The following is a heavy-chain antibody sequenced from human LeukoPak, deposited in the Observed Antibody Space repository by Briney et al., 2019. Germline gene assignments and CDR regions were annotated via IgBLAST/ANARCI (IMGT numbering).Heavy chain of an antibody. V-gene: IGHV1-3*02. Sequence: ASVKVSCKASGYTFTSYAMHWVRQAPGQRLEWMGWSNAGNGNTKYSQEFQGRVTITRDTSASTAYMELSSLRSEDMAVYYCARAYNYYDSTGYYLGYYFDYWGQGTLVTVSS. J-gene: IGHJ4*02. D-gene: IGHD3-22*01. CDR3: ARAYNYYDSTGYYLGYYFDY. CDR2: SNAGNGNT. CDR1: GYTFTSYA.